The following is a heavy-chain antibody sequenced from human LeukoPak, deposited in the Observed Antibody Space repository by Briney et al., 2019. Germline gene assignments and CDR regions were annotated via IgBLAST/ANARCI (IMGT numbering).Heavy chain of an antibody. D-gene: IGHD1-14*01. CDR2: IRYDGTNK. Sequence: GGSLRLSCAASRFTFSSYGMHWVRQAPGKGLEWVAFIRYDGTNKYYADSVKGRFTISRDDSKNTLYLQMNNLRAEDTAVYYFEKATGYLLWGQGTLVTVSS. V-gene: IGHV3-30*02. CDR3: EKATGYLL. J-gene: IGHJ4*02. CDR1: RFTFSSYG.